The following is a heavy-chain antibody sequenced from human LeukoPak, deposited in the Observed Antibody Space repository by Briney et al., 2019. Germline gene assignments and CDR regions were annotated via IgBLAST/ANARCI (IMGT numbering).Heavy chain of an antibody. V-gene: IGHV3-30*18. J-gene: IGHJ4*02. CDR3: VKGRSGSSYSPSDS. Sequence: GTSLRLSCAASGFTLTSYGMHWVRQAPGKGLEWVAVISYEKNEEFYADSVKGRPTIPRDSSKNTLYLQMNSLRPEDTAVYYCVKGRSGSSYSPSDSWGQGTLVTVSS. CDR2: ISYEKNEE. D-gene: IGHD2-15*01. CDR1: GFTLTSYG.